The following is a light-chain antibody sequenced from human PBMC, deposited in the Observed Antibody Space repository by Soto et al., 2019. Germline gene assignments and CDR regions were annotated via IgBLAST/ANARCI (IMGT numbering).Light chain of an antibody. V-gene: IGLV1-44*01. Sequence: QSVLTQTPSASGTPGQRVTISCSGSNSNIESNTVNWYQQLPGAAPKLLIYSNDQRPSGVPDRFSGSKSGTSGSLAISGLQSDDEGDYYCATWDDSLNGGVFGGGTKLIVL. CDR3: ATWDDSLNGGV. J-gene: IGLJ3*02. CDR2: SND. CDR1: NSNIESNT.